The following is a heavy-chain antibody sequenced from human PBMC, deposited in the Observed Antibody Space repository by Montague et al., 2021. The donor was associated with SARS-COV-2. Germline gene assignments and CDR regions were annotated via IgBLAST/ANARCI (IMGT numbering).Heavy chain of an antibody. J-gene: IGHJ5*02. CDR3: ATHEAYDNCGFDG. V-gene: IGHV4-39*01. CDR2: LYNSGDT. CDR1: GASISSPSYY. D-gene: IGHD3-22*01. Sequence: SETLSLTCTVSGASISSPSYYWDWIRQPPGNRLEWIGSLYNSGDTYYNPSPKSRVTITVDTSKNQFSLRLRSVTAADTALEFCATHEAYDNCGFDGWGQGTLVTVSS.